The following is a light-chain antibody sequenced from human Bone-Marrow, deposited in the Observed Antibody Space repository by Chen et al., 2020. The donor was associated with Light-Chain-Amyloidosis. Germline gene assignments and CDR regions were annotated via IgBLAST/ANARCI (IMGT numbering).Light chain of an antibody. V-gene: IGKV3-20*01. CDR1: QTISSNY. Sequence: EIVLTQSPGTLSLSPGEGANLSCRASQTISSNYLTCYQQKFGQAPRLLIYGSSNRATGIPDRFTGSGYGTDFTLTINRLEPEDFAMYYCQQYGTSPLTFGGGTKVEIK. J-gene: IGKJ4*01. CDR2: GSS. CDR3: QQYGTSPLT.